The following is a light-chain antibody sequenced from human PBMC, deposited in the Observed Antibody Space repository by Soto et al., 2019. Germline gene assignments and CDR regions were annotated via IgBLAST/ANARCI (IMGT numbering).Light chain of an antibody. Sequence: QSVLTQPPSASGTPGQRVTISCSGSSSNIASHDVYWYQQLPGTAPKLLIFSNNQPPSGVPARISGSKSGTSASLAISGLRSEDEDDYYCAEWDDNPSGVFGTGTKVTVL. J-gene: IGLJ1*01. CDR1: SSNIASHD. V-gene: IGLV1-47*01. CDR2: SNN. CDR3: AEWDDNPSGV.